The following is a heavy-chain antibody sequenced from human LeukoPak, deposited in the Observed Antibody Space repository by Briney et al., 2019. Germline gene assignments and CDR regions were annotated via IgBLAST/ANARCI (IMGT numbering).Heavy chain of an antibody. Sequence: GGSLRLSCAASGFTFSSYSMNWVRQAPGKGLEWVAAISTTSGNIYYADSVKGRFTISQDNSKNTLYLHMNSLRAEDTAVYYCARSAAAGRIVATFAYWGQGTLVTVSS. CDR2: ISTTSGNI. CDR1: GFTFSSYS. V-gene: IGHV3-21*01. D-gene: IGHD5-12*01. CDR3: ARSAAAGRIVATFAY. J-gene: IGHJ4*02.